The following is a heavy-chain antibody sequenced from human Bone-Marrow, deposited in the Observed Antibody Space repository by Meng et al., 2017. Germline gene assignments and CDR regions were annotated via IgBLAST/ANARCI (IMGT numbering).Heavy chain of an antibody. Sequence: QVRLVGSGGGVVQPGRSLRLSCAASGFTFSSFAMHWVRQAPGKGLEWVAVISYDGSNKYYADSVKGRFTISRDNSKNTLYLQMNSLRAEDTAVYYCASPSSEMATAPRLWGQGTLVTVSS. CDR2: ISYDGSNK. J-gene: IGHJ4*02. V-gene: IGHV3-30*01. CDR1: GFTFSSFA. CDR3: ASPSSEMATAPRL. D-gene: IGHD5-24*01.